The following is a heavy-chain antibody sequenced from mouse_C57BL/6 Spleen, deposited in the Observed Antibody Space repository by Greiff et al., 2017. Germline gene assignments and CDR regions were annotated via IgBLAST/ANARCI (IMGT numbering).Heavy chain of an antibody. J-gene: IGHJ4*01. CDR1: GFTFSDYG. CDR2: ISSGSSTI. Sequence: EVKLVESGGGLVKPGGSLKLSCAASGFTFSDYGMHWVRQAPEKGLEWVAYISSGSSTIYYADTVKGRFTISRDNAKNTLFLQMTSLRSEDTAMYYCARLDDGYYVPCAMDYWGQGTSVTVSS. V-gene: IGHV5-17*01. D-gene: IGHD2-3*01. CDR3: ARLDDGYYVPCAMDY.